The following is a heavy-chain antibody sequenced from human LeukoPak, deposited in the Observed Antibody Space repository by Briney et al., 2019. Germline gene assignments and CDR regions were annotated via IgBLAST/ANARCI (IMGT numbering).Heavy chain of an antibody. J-gene: IGHJ4*02. CDR2: IVGGGCRT. V-gene: IGHV3-23*01. CDR1: GFPFSGYA. D-gene: IGHD3-16*01. Sequence: GGPLRLSCAASGFPFSGYAMSWVPQAPGKGLGGVSTIVGGGCRTYYAHPVKGGFTVPRENAKNCLYLQMNSLRAGDTALYYCASAMYVWGSNSLWDYGGEGPLSTVSS. CDR3: ASAMYVWGSNSLWDY.